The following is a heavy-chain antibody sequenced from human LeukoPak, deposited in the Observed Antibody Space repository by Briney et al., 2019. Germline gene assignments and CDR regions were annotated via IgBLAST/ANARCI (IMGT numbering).Heavy chain of an antibody. CDR3: ARDLRYFDWLPHNDAFDI. V-gene: IGHV3-53*05. J-gene: IGHJ3*02. CDR1: GFTVSSNY. D-gene: IGHD3-9*01. Sequence: GGSLRLSCAASGFTVSSNYMSWVRQAPGKGLEWVSVIYSGGSTYYADSVKGRFTISRDNSKNTLYLQMNSLRAEDTAVYYCARDLRYFDWLPHNDAFDIWGQGTMVTVSS. CDR2: IYSGGST.